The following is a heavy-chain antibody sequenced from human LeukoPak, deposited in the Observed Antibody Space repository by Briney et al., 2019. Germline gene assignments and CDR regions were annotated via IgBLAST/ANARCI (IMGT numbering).Heavy chain of an antibody. CDR3: ARTAGDFDY. CDR2: MNPKSGNT. Sequence: ASVKVSCKASGYTFTTYDINGVRQATGQGLEWMGWMNPKSGNTGYAQKFQGRVTMTRDTSISTAYMDLSSLISDDTAMYYCARTAGDFDYWGQGTLVTVSS. V-gene: IGHV1-8*01. J-gene: IGHJ4*02. D-gene: IGHD3-16*01. CDR1: GYTFTTYD.